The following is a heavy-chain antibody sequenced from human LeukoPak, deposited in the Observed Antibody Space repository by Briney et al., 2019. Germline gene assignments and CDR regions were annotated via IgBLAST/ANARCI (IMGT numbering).Heavy chain of an antibody. D-gene: IGHD3-10*01. CDR1: GGSISSYY. J-gene: IGHJ5*02. Sequence: PSETLSLTCTVSGGSISSYYWGWIRQPPGKGLEWIGSIYYSGSTYYNPSLKSRVTISVDTSKNQFSLKLSSVTAADTAVYYCARLGEVLIHWFDPWGQGTLVTVSS. CDR3: ARLGEVLIHWFDP. V-gene: IGHV4-39*01. CDR2: IYYSGST.